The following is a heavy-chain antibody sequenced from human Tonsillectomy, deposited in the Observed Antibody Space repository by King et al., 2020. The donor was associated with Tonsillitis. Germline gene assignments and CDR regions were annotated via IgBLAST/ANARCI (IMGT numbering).Heavy chain of an antibody. V-gene: IGHV1-18*01. Sequence: VQLVESGAEVKKPGASVKVSCKASGYTFTSYGISWVRQAPGQGLEWMGWISTYNGHPNSAQKLQGRVTMTTDTSTSTVYMELRSLKSDDTAVYYCARDQAATGTALDYWGQGTLVTVSS. CDR1: GYTFTSYG. J-gene: IGHJ4*02. CDR3: ARDQAATGTALDY. D-gene: IGHD6-13*01. CDR2: ISTYNGHP.